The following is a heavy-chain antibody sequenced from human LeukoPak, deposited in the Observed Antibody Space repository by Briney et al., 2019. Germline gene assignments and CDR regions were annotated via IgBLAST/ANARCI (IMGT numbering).Heavy chain of an antibody. J-gene: IGHJ5*02. V-gene: IGHV1-2*02. CDR3: ARTIAAAAFNWFDP. CDR1: GYTFTGYY. D-gene: IGHD6-13*01. CDR2: INPNSGGT. Sequence: ASVKVSCKASGYTFTGYYMHWVRQAPGQGLEGMGWINPNSGGTNYAQKFQGRVTMTRDTSISTAYMELSRLRSDDTAVYYCARTIAAAAFNWFDPWGQGTLVTVSS.